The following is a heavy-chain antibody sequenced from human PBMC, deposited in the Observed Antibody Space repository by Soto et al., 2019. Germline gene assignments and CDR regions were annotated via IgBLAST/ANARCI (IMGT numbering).Heavy chain of an antibody. CDR3: ARDGRAY. V-gene: IGHV3-30-3*01. Sequence: QVQLVESGGGVVQPGRSLRLSCAASGFTFSSYAMHWVRRAQGKGLEWMAVMSYDGSNKYYADSVKGRFTISRDNSKNTLSLQMNSLRPEDTALYYGARDGRAYWGQGTLVIVSS. CDR2: MSYDGSNK. CDR1: GFTFSSYA. J-gene: IGHJ4*02.